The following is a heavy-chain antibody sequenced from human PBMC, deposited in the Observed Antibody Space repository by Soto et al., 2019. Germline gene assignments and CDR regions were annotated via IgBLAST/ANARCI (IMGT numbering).Heavy chain of an antibody. Sequence: PGGSLRLSCAASGFIFSNFGMHWVRQAPGKGLEWVAGLLNDGHASYYADSVKGRFTISRDNSKTTLYLQMNSLRSEDTALYYCAKVSQYGDSHGPFDYWGQGTLVTVSS. CDR2: LLNDGHAS. D-gene: IGHD4-17*01. CDR1: GFIFSNFG. CDR3: AKVSQYGDSHGPFDY. J-gene: IGHJ4*02. V-gene: IGHV3-30*18.